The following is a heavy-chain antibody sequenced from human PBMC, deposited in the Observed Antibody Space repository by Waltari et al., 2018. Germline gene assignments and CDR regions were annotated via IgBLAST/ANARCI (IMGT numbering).Heavy chain of an antibody. CDR1: GGSFSGYY. J-gene: IGHJ5*02. V-gene: IGHV4-34*01. CDR2: INHSVST. CDR3: AREVRRYYDILTGYYNGWFDP. D-gene: IGHD3-9*01. Sequence: QVQLQQWGAGLLKPSETLSLTCAVYGGSFSGYYWSWIRQPPGKGLEWIGEINHSVSTNDNPSLKSRVTISVDTSKNQFSLKLSSVTAADTAVYYCAREVRRYYDILTGYYNGWFDPWGQGTLVTVSS.